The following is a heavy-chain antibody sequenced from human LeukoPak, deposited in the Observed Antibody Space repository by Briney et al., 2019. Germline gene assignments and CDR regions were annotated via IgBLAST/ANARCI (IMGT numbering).Heavy chain of an antibody. Sequence: SETLSLTCTVSGGSISSYYWSWIRQPPGKGLEWIGYIYYSGGTNYNPSLKSRVIISVGTSKNQFSLKLSSVTAADTAVYYCARVDGTDGYPYWGQGTLVTVSS. D-gene: IGHD5-24*01. CDR2: IYYSGGT. V-gene: IGHV4-59*01. CDR1: GGSISSYY. CDR3: ARVDGTDGYPY. J-gene: IGHJ4*02.